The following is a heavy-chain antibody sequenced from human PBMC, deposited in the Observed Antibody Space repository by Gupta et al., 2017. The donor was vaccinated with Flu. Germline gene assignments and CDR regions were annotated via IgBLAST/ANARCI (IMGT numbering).Heavy chain of an antibody. Sequence: EVQLVESGGGLVQPGRSLRLSCAASGVTFDDYGMHWVRQAPGKGLEWVSGISWNSGRIGYADSVKGRFTISRDNAKNSLYLQMNSLRVEDTALYYCAKDLSHWGQGTLVTVSS. CDR1: GVTFDDYG. J-gene: IGHJ4*02. V-gene: IGHV3-9*01. CDR3: AKDLSH. CDR2: ISWNSGRI. D-gene: IGHD5/OR15-5a*01.